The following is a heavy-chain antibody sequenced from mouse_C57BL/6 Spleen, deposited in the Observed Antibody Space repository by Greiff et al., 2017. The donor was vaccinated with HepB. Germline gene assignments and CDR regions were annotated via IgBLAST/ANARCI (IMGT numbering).Heavy chain of an antibody. J-gene: IGHJ4*01. CDR2: IFPGSGST. V-gene: IGHV1-75*01. CDR1: GYTFTDYY. CDR3: ARWGSYEEVYYAMDY. D-gene: IGHD1-1*01. Sequence: QVQLKESGPELVKPGASVKISCKASGYTFTDYYINWVKQRPGQGLEWIGWIFPGSGSTYYNEKFKGKATLTVDKSSSTAYMLLSSLTSEDSAVYFCARWGSYEEVYYAMDYWGQGTSVTVSS.